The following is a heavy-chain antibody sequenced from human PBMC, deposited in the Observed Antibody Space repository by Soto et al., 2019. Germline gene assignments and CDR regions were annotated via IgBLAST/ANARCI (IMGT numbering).Heavy chain of an antibody. CDR3: TRFSMDLLRGLDP. D-gene: IGHD2-15*01. CDR2: IRSKDNNYAT. J-gene: IGHJ5*02. V-gene: IGHV3-73*01. Sequence: VGSLRLSCAASGFPFSGSAIHWVRQASGKGLEWVGRIRSKDNNYATAYAASVKGRFTVSRDDSKNTAYLQMDSLKIEDTAMYYCTRFSMDLLRGLDPRGQGTLVTVSS. CDR1: GFPFSGSA.